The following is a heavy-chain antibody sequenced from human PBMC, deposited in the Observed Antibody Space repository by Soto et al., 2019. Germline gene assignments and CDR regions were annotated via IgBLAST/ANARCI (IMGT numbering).Heavy chain of an antibody. D-gene: IGHD3-10*01. CDR2: ISGSGGST. J-gene: IGHJ4*02. CDR3: ANPLWFGELLARNDY. V-gene: IGHV3-23*01. Sequence: EVQLLESGGGLVQPGGSLRLSCAASGFTFSSYAMSWVRQAPGKGLEWVSAISGSGGSTYYADSVKGRFTSSRDNSKNTLYLQMNSLRAEDTAVYYCANPLWFGELLARNDYWGQGTLVTVSS. CDR1: GFTFSSYA.